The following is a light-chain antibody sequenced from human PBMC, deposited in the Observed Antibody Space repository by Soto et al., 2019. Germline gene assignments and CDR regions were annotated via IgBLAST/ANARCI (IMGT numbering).Light chain of an antibody. CDR2: GAS. Sequence: EIVMTQSPATLSVSPGERATLSCRASQSVGSNLAWYQQKPGQAPRLLMHGASTRATGIPARFSGSGSGIDFTLTISSLQSEDFAVYYCQQYNYWPPYTFGQGTKLEIK. CDR1: QSVGSN. V-gene: IGKV3-15*01. J-gene: IGKJ2*01. CDR3: QQYNYWPPYT.